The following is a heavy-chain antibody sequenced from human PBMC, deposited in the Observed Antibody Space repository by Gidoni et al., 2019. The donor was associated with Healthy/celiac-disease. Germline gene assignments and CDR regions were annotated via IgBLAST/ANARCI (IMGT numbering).Heavy chain of an antibody. V-gene: IGHV3-30*18. CDR3: AKSQQLAIFDY. Sequence: QVQLVESGGGVVQPGRSLRLSCAASGFTFSSYGMHWVRQAPGKGLEWVAVISYDGSNKYYADSVKGRFTISRDNSKNTLYLQMNSLRAEDTAVYYCAKSQQLAIFDYWGQGTLVTVSS. D-gene: IGHD6-13*01. CDR2: ISYDGSNK. CDR1: GFTFSSYG. J-gene: IGHJ4*02.